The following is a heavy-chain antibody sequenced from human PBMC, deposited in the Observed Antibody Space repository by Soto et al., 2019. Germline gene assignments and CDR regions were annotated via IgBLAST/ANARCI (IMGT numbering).Heavy chain of an antibody. D-gene: IGHD1-26*01. Sequence: EVQLVESGGGLVKPGGSLRVSCAASGFRFSSAWMTWVRQAPGKGLECVGRIKSKTDGGTTEYAAPVKGRFTISRDDSQNTLYLQMNNLKTEDTAVYYCTTEAYSGSYYYFDYWGQGTLVTVSS. V-gene: IGHV3-15*01. J-gene: IGHJ4*02. CDR2: IKSKTDGGTT. CDR3: TTEAYSGSYYYFDY. CDR1: GFRFSSAW.